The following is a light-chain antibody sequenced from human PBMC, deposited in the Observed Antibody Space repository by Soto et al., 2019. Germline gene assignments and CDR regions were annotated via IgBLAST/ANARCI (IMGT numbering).Light chain of an antibody. V-gene: IGLV2-14*01. Sequence: QSVLTQPASVSGSPGQSITISCTGTSSDVGGYNYVSWYQQHPGKAPKLMIYEVSNRPSGVSNRFSGSKSGNTASLPISGLQAEDEGYYYCSSYTSSSPWVFGGGTKLTVL. CDR1: SSDVGGYNY. J-gene: IGLJ3*02. CDR3: SSYTSSSPWV. CDR2: EVS.